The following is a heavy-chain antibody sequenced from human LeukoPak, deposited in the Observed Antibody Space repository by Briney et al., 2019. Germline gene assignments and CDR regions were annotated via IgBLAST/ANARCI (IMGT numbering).Heavy chain of an antibody. CDR2: IIPILGIA. D-gene: IGHD3-10*01. CDR3: ARILTTRGVTTSYYYYYGMDV. CDR1: GGTFSSYA. V-gene: IGHV1-69*04. J-gene: IGHJ6*02. Sequence: SVKVSCKASGGTFSSYAISWVRQAPGQGLEWMGRIIPILGIANYAQKFQGRVTITADKSTSTAYMALRSLRSEDTAVYYCARILTTRGVTTSYYYYYGMDVWGQGTTVTVSS.